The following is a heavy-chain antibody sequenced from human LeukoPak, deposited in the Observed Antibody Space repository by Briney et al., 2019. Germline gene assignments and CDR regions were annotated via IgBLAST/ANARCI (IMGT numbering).Heavy chain of an antibody. Sequence: GGPLRLSCAASGFTFDDYAMHWVRQAPGKGLEWVAVISYDGSNKYYADSVKGRFTISRDNSKNTLYLQMNSLRAEDTAVYYCANGRPPFLNQYYYDSNPNDAFDIWGQGTMVTVSS. V-gene: IGHV3-30*18. CDR1: GFTFDDYA. CDR2: ISYDGSNK. D-gene: IGHD3-22*01. CDR3: ANGRPPFLNQYYYDSNPNDAFDI. J-gene: IGHJ3*02.